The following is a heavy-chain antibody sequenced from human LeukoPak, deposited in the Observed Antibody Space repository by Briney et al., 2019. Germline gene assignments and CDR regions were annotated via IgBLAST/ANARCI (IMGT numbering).Heavy chain of an antibody. D-gene: IGHD1-1*01. CDR1: GGSISSGGYY. CDR3: ARSSTALGWFDP. CDR2: IYSSGST. J-gene: IGHJ5*02. Sequence: SQTLSLTCTVSGGSISSGGYYWSWIRQHPGKGLEWIGYIYSSGSTYYNPSLKSRVTISVDTSKNQFSLKPSSVTAADTAVYYCARSSTALGWFDPWGQGTLVTVSS. V-gene: IGHV4-31*03.